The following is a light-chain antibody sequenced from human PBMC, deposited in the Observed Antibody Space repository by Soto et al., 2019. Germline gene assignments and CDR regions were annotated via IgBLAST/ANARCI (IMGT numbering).Light chain of an antibody. CDR1: QSVSSSY. J-gene: IGKJ4*01. V-gene: IGKV3-20*01. CDR2: GAS. CDR3: QQYRSSPLT. Sequence: EIVLTQSPGTLSLSPGERATLSCRASQSVSSSYLAWYQQKPGQAPMLLIYGASSRATGIPDRFSGSGSGTDLTLTISRLEPEAGAVYYCQQYRSSPLTFGGGTKLEIK.